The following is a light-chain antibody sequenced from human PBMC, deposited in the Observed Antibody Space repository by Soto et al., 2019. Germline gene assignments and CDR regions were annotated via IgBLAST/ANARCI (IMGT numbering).Light chain of an antibody. V-gene: IGLV7-46*01. CDR3: MLTYNGPGV. J-gene: IGLJ3*02. CDR2: HTT. Sequence: QAVVTQEPSLTVSPGGTVTLTCGSSTGAVTSSHYTYWFQRKPGQVPRALIFHTTNTHSWTPARFSGSLLGGRAALTLSGAQPEDEAEYYWMLTYNGPGVFGGGTQLTVL. CDR1: TGAVTSSHY.